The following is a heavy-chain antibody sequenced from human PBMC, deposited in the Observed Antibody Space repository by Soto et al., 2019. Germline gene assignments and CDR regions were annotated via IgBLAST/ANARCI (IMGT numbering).Heavy chain of an antibody. CDR3: ATPGGSGGRDNYYNYYALDV. Sequence: QVQLVQSGAEVKKPGASVKVSCKASGYTFISSYMHWVRQAPGQGLEWMGLINPSGGSTSYAQKFQGRVTMTRDTSTSTVYMELSSLRSEDTAVYYCATPGGSGGRDNYYNYYALDVWGQGTTVTVSS. V-gene: IGHV1-46*01. D-gene: IGHD2-15*01. CDR1: GYTFISSY. CDR2: INPSGGST. J-gene: IGHJ6*02.